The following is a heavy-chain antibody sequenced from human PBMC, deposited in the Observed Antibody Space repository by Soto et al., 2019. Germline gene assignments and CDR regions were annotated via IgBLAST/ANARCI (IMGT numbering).Heavy chain of an antibody. Sequence: QAQLVQSGAEVKKPGASVKLSCRTSGDTFTHYYIHWGRQAPGLGLEWLEIINPASGSTNYAQNFQGRVTLTRDTSTPTIYMELRGLRAADPALLYCARELAAGDHWGQGTLVPFPS. V-gene: IGHV1-46*01. CDR1: GDTFTHYY. CDR2: INPASGST. D-gene: IGHD6-13*01. J-gene: IGHJ4*02. CDR3: ARELAAGDH.